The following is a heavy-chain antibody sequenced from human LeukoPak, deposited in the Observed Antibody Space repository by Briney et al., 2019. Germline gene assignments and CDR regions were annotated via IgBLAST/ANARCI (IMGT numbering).Heavy chain of an antibody. J-gene: IGHJ4*02. Sequence: GGSLRLSCAASGFTFSNCAITWVRQAQGKGLEWVSTISCGGDNTDYADSVKGRFTVSRDKSKNTVYLQINSLRAEDTAIYYCAKGGQGYYDIAYWGQGTLVTVSS. V-gene: IGHV3-23*01. D-gene: IGHD3-22*01. CDR1: GFTFSNCA. CDR2: ISCGGDNT. CDR3: AKGGQGYYDIAY.